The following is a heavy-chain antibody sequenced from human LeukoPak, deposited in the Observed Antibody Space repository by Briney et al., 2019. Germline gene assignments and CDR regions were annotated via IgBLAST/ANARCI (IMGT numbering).Heavy chain of an antibody. D-gene: IGHD1-26*01. Sequence: GGSLRLSCAASGFTFNDYYMSWIRQAPGKGLEWLSYINIGGTNTHYADSVRGRFTISRDNAKNSLYLQMDSLGAEDTAVYYCARELVGPTAYDYWGQGTLVTVSS. CDR1: GFTFNDYY. CDR3: ARELVGPTAYDY. J-gene: IGHJ4*02. V-gene: IGHV3-11*06. CDR2: INIGGTNT.